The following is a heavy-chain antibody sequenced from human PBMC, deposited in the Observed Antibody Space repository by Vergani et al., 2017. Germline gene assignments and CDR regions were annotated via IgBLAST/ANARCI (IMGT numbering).Heavy chain of an antibody. CDR3: ARATVGAEHDY. Sequence: QVQLVQSGAEVKKPGASVKVSCKVSGYTLTELSMHWVRQAPGQGLEWMGWINPNSGGTNYAQKFQGRVTMTRDTSISTAYMELSRLRSDDTAVYYCARATVGAEHDYWGQGTLVTVSS. V-gene: IGHV1-2*02. D-gene: IGHD1-26*01. CDR2: INPNSGGT. CDR1: GYTLTELS. J-gene: IGHJ4*02.